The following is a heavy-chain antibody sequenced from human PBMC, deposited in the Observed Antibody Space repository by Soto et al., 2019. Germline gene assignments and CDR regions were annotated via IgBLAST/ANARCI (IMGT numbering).Heavy chain of an antibody. D-gene: IGHD2-2*01. CDR2: IIPKFGTT. V-gene: IGHV1-69*13. Sequence: GASVKVSSKASGGSFSTYGINWVLLAPGQVLEWMGGIIPKFGTTNYAQNFQGRVTITADDSTNTAYMELNYLGSDDTAMYYCGRLYCSGTTCYRSSIFRWGQGTLVTVSS. CDR3: GRLYCSGTTCYRSSIFR. CDR1: GGSFSTYG. J-gene: IGHJ4*02.